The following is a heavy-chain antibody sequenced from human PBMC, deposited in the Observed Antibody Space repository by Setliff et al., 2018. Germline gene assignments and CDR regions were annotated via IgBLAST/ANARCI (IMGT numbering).Heavy chain of an antibody. J-gene: IGHJ5*02. V-gene: IGHV3-15*01. D-gene: IGHD3-10*01. Sequence: GGSLRLSCAASGFTFSNAWMSWVRQAPGKGLEWVGRVKSKSEGGTTDYAAPVKGRFTISRDDSKNTLYLQMNSLKTEDTAVYYCVKLVPQAISSDPWGQGTLVTVSS. CDR1: GFTFSNAW. CDR3: VKLVPQAISSDP. CDR2: VKSKSEGGTT.